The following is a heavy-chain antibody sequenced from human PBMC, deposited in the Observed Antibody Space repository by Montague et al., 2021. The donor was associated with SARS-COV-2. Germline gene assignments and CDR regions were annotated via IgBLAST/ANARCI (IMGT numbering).Heavy chain of an antibody. J-gene: IGHJ6*02. CDR2: ISSSGSTI. V-gene: IGHV3-48*03. CDR3: ARGASDRLLWGYGMDV. D-gene: IGHD3/OR15-3a*01. CDR1: GFTFSSYE. Sequence: SRSLSFAASGFTFSSYEMNWVRQAPGKGLEWVSYISSSGSTIYYADSVKGRFTISRDNAKNSLYLQMNSLRVEDTAVYYCARGASDRLLWGYGMDVRGQGTTVTVSS.